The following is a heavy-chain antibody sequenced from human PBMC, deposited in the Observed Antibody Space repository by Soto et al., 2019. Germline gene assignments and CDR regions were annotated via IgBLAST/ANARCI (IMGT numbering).Heavy chain of an antibody. CDR3: AKDSIMITFGGVIVIPFSDYVDV. Sequence: GGSLRLSCAASGFTFSSYAMSWVRQAPGKGLEWVSAISGSGGSTYYADSVKGRFTISRDNSKNTLYLQMNSLRAEDTAVYYCAKDSIMITFGGVIVIPFSDYVDVWGKGTTVTVSS. CDR1: GFTFSSYA. J-gene: IGHJ6*03. D-gene: IGHD3-16*02. V-gene: IGHV3-23*01. CDR2: ISGSGGST.